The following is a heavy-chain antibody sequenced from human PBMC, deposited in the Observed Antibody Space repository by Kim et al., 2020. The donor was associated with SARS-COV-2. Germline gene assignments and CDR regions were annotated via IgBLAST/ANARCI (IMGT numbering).Heavy chain of an antibody. CDR2: IYHSGST. V-gene: IGHV4-4*02. CDR3: AVLYNWNYRRPPGDYYYGMDV. CDR1: GGSISSSNW. J-gene: IGHJ6*02. Sequence: SETLSLTCAVSGGSISSSNWWSWVRQPPGKGLEWIGEIYHSGSTNYNPSLKSRVTISVDKSKNQFSLKLSSVTAADTAVYYCAVLYNWNYRRPPGDYYYGMDVWGQGTTVTVSS. D-gene: IGHD1-7*01.